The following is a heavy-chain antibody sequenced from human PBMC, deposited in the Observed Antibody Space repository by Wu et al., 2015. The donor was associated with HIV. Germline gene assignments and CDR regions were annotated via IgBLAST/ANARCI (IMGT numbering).Heavy chain of an antibody. V-gene: IGHV4-38-2*01. CDR1: GYSISSGYY. CDR2: IYHSGST. D-gene: IGHD3-10*01. CDR3: ARPTYYYGSGSPKGDAFDI. Sequence: VQLQESGPGLVKPSETLSLTCAVSGYSISSGYYWGWIRQPPGKGLEWIGSIYHSGSTYYNPSLKSRVTISVDTSKNQFSLKLSSVTAADTAVYYCARPTYYYGSGSPKGDAFDIWGQGTMVTVSS. J-gene: IGHJ3*02.